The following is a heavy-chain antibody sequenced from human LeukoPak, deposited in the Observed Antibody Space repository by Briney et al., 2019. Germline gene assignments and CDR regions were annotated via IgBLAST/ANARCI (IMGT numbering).Heavy chain of an antibody. Sequence: PSETLSLTCTVSGGSISGSSFYWGWIRQPPGKGLEWIGSMYESGSTFYSPSLKSRVTISIDTSKNQFSLKLNPVTAADTAVYFCARHYGLNYYDSSAYEYWGQGTLVTVSS. CDR2: MYESGST. V-gene: IGHV4-39*01. D-gene: IGHD3-22*01. CDR3: ARHYGLNYYDSSAYEY. J-gene: IGHJ4*02. CDR1: GGSISGSSFY.